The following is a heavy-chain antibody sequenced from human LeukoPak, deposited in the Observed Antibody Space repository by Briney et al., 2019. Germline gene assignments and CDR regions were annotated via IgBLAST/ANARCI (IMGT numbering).Heavy chain of an antibody. CDR2: IIPIFGTA. Sequence: SVKVSCKASGGTFSSYAISWVRQAPGQGLEWMGGIIPIFGTANYAQKFQGRVTITTDESTSTAYMELSSVTAADTAVYYCARDLAAGYYDSSGYYYYYYYYMDVWGKGTTVTVSS. CDR1: GGTFSSYA. CDR3: ARDLAAGYYDSSGYYYYYYYYMDV. J-gene: IGHJ6*03. D-gene: IGHD3-22*01. V-gene: IGHV1-69*05.